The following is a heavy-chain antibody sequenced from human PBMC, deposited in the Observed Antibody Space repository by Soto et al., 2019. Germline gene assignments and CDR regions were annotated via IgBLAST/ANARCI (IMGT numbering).Heavy chain of an antibody. V-gene: IGHV3-74*01. J-gene: IGHJ4*02. Sequence: AASVRLSCAASGFTFTTYWMHWVRQVPGKGLVWVSRINGDGSSTTYADSVKGRFTISRDNAKNTLYLQMNSLRAEDTAVYYCTRGPRASSTGTGAHWGQGTLVTVSS. CDR3: TRGPRASSTGTGAH. D-gene: IGHD1-1*01. CDR1: GFTFTTYW. CDR2: INGDGSST.